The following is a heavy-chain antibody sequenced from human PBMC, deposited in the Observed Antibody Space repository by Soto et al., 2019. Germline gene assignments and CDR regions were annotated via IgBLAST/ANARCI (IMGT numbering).Heavy chain of an antibody. Sequence: PSETLSLTSSVSDDSINSDKYYWGWIRQPPGKGLEWIRSIYYSGSTNYDPSLQSRVTISVDTSKNQFSLKLSSVTAADTAVYYCARGYYYGSGSYYNLENAFDIWGQGTMVTVSS. J-gene: IGHJ3*02. CDR3: ARGYYYGSGSYYNLENAFDI. V-gene: IGHV4-39*07. CDR2: IYYSGST. D-gene: IGHD3-10*01. CDR1: DDSINSDKYY.